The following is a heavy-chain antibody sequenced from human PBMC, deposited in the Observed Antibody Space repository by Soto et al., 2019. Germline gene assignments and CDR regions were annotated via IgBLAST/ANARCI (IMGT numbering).Heavy chain of an antibody. Sequence: SETLSLTCTVSGGSISSGGYYWSWIRQHPGKGLEWIGYIYYSGSTYYNPSLKSRVTISVDTSKNQFSLKLSSVTAADTAVYYCERVLRFYGMDVWGQGTTVTVYS. J-gene: IGHJ6*02. CDR2: IYYSGST. D-gene: IGHD3-3*01. CDR1: GGSISSGGYY. V-gene: IGHV4-31*03. CDR3: ERVLRFYGMDV.